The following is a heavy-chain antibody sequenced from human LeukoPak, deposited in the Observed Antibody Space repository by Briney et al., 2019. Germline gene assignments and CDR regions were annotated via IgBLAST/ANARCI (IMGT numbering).Heavy chain of an antibody. D-gene: IGHD2-21*01. V-gene: IGHV4-34*01. CDR1: GGSFSGYY. J-gene: IGHJ4*02. CDR2: INHSGST. CDR3: ARDLSHSMYYFDY. Sequence: SETLSLTCAVYGGSFSGYYWSWIRQPPGKGLEWIGEINHSGSTNYNPSLKSRVTISVDTSKNQFSLKLSSVTAADTAVYYCARDLSHSMYYFDYWGQGTLVTVSS.